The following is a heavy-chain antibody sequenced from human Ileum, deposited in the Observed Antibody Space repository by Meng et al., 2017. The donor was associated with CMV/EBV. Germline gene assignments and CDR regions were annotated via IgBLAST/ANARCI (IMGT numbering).Heavy chain of an antibody. Sequence: SETLSLTCTVSGGSMNSNYWSWLRQPPGKGLEWIGYIHYNGQTNYNLSLRGRVVISVDTSKNQFSLKLSSVNTADTAVYYCARGAGWWGVWGQGTLVTVSS. CDR1: GGSMNSNY. D-gene: IGHD2-15*01. V-gene: IGHV4-59*01. CDR2: IHYNGQT. CDR3: ARGAGWWGV. J-gene: IGHJ4*02.